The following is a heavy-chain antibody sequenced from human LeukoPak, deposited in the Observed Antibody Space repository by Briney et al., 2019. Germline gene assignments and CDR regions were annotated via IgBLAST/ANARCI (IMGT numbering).Heavy chain of an antibody. CDR1: GFTLSRYA. CDR3: AKDLHGDYTLDY. D-gene: IGHD4-17*01. V-gene: IGHV3-30*02. Sequence: PGGSLRLSCAASGFTLSRYAMHWVRQAPGKGLEWVAFIHYDGSNKHYADSVKGRFTISRDNSKNTLYLQMNSLRTEDTTVYYCAKDLHGDYTLDYWGQGTLVTVSS. CDR2: IHYDGSNK. J-gene: IGHJ4*02.